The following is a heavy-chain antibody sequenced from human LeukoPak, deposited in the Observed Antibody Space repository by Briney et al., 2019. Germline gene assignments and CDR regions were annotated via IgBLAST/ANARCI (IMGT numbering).Heavy chain of an antibody. J-gene: IGHJ3*02. Sequence: ASVKVSCKASGYTFTGYYMHWVRQAPGQGLEWMGWINPNSGGTNYAQKFQGRVAMTRDTSISTAYMELSRLRSDDTAVYYCGRDYYDSRGDGAFDIWGQGTMVTVSS. CDR1: GYTFTGYY. V-gene: IGHV1-2*02. CDR3: GRDYYDSRGDGAFDI. D-gene: IGHD3-22*01. CDR2: INPNSGGT.